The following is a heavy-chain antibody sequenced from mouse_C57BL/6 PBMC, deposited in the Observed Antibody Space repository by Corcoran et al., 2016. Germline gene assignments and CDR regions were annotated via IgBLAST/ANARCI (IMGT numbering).Heavy chain of an antibody. J-gene: IGHJ2*01. Sequence: QVQLQQSGAELVKPGASVKISCKASGYAFSSYWMNWVKQRPGKGLEWIGQIYPGDGDTNYNGKFKGKATLTADKSSSTAYMQLSSLTSEDSAVYFCARKRLSTVVEDYWGQGTTLTVSS. CDR1: GYAFSSYW. CDR3: ARKRLSTVVEDY. V-gene: IGHV1-80*01. CDR2: IYPGDGDT. D-gene: IGHD1-1*01.